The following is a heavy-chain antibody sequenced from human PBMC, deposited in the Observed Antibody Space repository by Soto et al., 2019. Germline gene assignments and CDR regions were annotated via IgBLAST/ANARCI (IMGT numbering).Heavy chain of an antibody. CDR3: ASRPRDFWSGYYTGGYYYYGMDV. CDR2: MNPNSGNT. V-gene: IGHV1-8*01. J-gene: IGHJ6*02. CDR1: GYTFTSYD. Sequence: QVQLVQSGAEVKKPGASVKVSCKASGYTFTSYDINWVRQATGQGLEWMGWMNPNSGNTGYAQKFQGRVTMTRNTSISTAYMELSSLRSEDTAVYYCASRPRDFWSGYYTGGYYYYGMDVWGQGTTVTVSS. D-gene: IGHD3-3*01.